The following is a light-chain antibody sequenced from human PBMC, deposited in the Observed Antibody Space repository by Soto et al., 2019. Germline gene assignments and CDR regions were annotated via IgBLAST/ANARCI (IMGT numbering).Light chain of an antibody. CDR3: QSYDSSLTTFV. Sequence: QSVLTQPPSVSGAPGQRAATSTTGSSSNIGEDSDVHCHQQLPGTAPKRLINGDNNRPSGVPDRFSCSKSGTAASLSITGLQPEDESDYYCQSYDSSLTTFVFGTGTKGTVL. CDR1: SSNIGEDSD. CDR2: GDN. J-gene: IGLJ1*01. V-gene: IGLV1-40*01.